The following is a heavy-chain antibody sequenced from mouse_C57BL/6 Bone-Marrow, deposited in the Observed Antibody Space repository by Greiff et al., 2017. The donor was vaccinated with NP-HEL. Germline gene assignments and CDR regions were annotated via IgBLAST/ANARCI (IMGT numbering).Heavy chain of an antibody. CDR3: ARGNIYYYGSSYSFDY. CDR1: GYTFTSYG. Sequence: EVKLMESGAELVRPGSSVKMSCKTSGYTFTSYGINWVKQRPGQGLEWIGYIYIGNGYTEYNEKFKGKATLTSDTSSSTAYMQLSSLTSEDSAIYFCARGNIYYYGSSYSFDYWGQGTTLTVSS. CDR2: IYIGNGYT. V-gene: IGHV1-58*01. D-gene: IGHD1-1*01. J-gene: IGHJ2*01.